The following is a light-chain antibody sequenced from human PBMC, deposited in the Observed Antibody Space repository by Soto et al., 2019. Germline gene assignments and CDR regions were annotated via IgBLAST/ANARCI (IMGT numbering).Light chain of an antibody. CDR1: ESVSSNY. V-gene: IGKV3-20*01. CDR2: AAS. Sequence: EIVLTQSPGTLSSSPGERATLSCRASESVSSNYLAWYQQRPGQAPRLLIYAASNRARGIPDRFGGSGSGTDFTVTVSRLEPEDFAVYYCLQYGSAPWTVGEGTKV. CDR3: LQYGSAPWT. J-gene: IGKJ1*01.